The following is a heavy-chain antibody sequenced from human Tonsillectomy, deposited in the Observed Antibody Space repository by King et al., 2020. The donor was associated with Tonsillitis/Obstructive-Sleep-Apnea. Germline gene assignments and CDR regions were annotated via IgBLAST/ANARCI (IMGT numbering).Heavy chain of an antibody. CDR1: GGSPINYY. D-gene: IGHD3-3*01. CDR2: IDHSGGS. V-gene: IGHV4-34*01. J-gene: IGHJ3*02. CDR3: ARGMEQDYWSGNYSDAFDI. Sequence: VQLQQWGAGLLKPSETLSLSCGVYGGSPINYYWSWIRQPPGKGLEWIGEIDHSGGSKYTPSLKSRVTISVDTAKNQFSLKLRSLTAAATAVYFCARGMEQDYWSGNYSDAFDIWGQGTMVTVSS.